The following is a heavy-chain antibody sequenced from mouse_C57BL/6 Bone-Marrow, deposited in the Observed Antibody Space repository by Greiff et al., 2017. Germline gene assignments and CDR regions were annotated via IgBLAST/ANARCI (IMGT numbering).Heavy chain of an antibody. CDR3: ALTTVVLYYFDY. J-gene: IGHJ2*01. D-gene: IGHD1-1*01. Sequence: VQGVESGAELARPGASVKLSCKASGYTFTSYGISWVKQRTGQGLEWIGEIYPRSGNTYYNEKFKGKATLTADKSSSTAYMELRSLTSEDSAVYFCALTTVVLYYFDYWGQGTTLTVSS. CDR2: IYPRSGNT. CDR1: GYTFTSYG. V-gene: IGHV1-81*01.